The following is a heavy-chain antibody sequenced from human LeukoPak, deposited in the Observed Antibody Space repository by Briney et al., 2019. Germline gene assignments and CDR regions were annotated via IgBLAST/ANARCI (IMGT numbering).Heavy chain of an antibody. V-gene: IGHV3-53*05. CDR1: GFTVSSNY. J-gene: IGHJ4*02. D-gene: IGHD3-22*01. CDR2: IYSGGRT. Sequence: GGSLRLSCAASGFTVSSNYMSWVRQAPGKGLEWVSVIYSGGRTYYADSVKGRFTISRDNAKNSLYLQMNSLRAEDTALYYCAKSYYYDSSGYYSDGPYYFDYWGQGTLVTVSS. CDR3: AKSYYYDSSGYYSDGPYYFDY.